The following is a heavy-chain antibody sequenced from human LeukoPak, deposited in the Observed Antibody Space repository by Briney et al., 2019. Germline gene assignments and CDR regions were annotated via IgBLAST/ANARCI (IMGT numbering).Heavy chain of an antibody. Sequence: GGSLRLSCAASGFTFSDYYMSWIRQAPGKGLEWVSYISSTGSTIYYADSVKGRFTISRDNAKNSLYLHMNSLRAEDTAVYYCARDGEMATITSWFDPWGQGTLVTVPS. J-gene: IGHJ5*02. CDR3: ARDGEMATITSWFDP. D-gene: IGHD5-24*01. CDR1: GFTFSDYY. V-gene: IGHV3-11*01. CDR2: ISSTGSTI.